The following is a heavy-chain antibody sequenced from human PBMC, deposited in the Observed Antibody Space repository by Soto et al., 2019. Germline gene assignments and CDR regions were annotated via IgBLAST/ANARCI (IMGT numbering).Heavy chain of an antibody. D-gene: IGHD2-15*01. Sequence: EVQLLESGGGLVQPGGSLRLSCAASGFTFSSYAMSWVRQAPGKGLEWVSAISGSGGSTYYADSVKGRFTISRDNTKNTLYLQMNSLRAEDTAVYYCAKDLNVVVVAATPAGYFQHCGQGTLVTVSA. V-gene: IGHV3-23*01. J-gene: IGHJ1*01. CDR1: GFTFSSYA. CDR2: ISGSGGST. CDR3: AKDLNVVVVAATPAGYFQH.